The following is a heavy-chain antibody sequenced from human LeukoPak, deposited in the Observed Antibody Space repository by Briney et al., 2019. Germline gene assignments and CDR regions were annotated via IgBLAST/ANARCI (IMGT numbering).Heavy chain of an antibody. CDR1: GFTFSSYS. Sequence: GGSLRLSCAASGFTFSSYSMNWVRQAPGKGLEWVSSISSSSSYIYYADSVKGRFTISRDNAKNSLYLQMNSLRAEDTAVYYCARDQYDYVWGNYRNPVDYWGQGTLVTVSS. D-gene: IGHD3-16*02. CDR3: ARDQYDYVWGNYRNPVDY. CDR2: ISSSSSYI. J-gene: IGHJ4*02. V-gene: IGHV3-21*01.